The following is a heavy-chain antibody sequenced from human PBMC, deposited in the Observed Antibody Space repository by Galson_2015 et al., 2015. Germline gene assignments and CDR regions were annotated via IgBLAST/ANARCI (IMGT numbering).Heavy chain of an antibody. CDR3: ARGGGAVAGDAFDI. CDR1: GFTFSSYG. V-gene: IGHV3-33*01. CDR2: IWYDGSNK. J-gene: IGHJ3*02. Sequence: SLRLSCAASGFTFSSYGMHWVRQAPGKGLEWVAVIWYDGSNKYYADSVKGRFTISRDNSKNTLYLQMNSLRAEDTAVYYCARGGGAVAGDAFDIWGQGTMVTVSS. D-gene: IGHD6-19*01.